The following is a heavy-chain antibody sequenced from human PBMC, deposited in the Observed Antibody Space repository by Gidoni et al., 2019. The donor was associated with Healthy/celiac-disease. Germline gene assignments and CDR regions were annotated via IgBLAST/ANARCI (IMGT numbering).Heavy chain of an antibody. V-gene: IGHV3-33*01. D-gene: IGHD2-8*01. Sequence: QEQLVESGGGVVQPGRSLRLSCAASGFTFNTYVMHWVRQAPGKGLEWVAVMWSDGSNKKYADSVKGRFTISRDHSKNMLYLQMNSLRPEDTAVYYCAREGASKWCFDHWGQGTLVTVSS. CDR1: GFTFNTYV. CDR2: MWSDGSNK. J-gene: IGHJ4*02. CDR3: AREGASKWCFDH.